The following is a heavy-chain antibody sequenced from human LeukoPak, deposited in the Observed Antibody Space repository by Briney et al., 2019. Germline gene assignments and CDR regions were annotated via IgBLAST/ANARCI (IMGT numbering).Heavy chain of an antibody. D-gene: IGHD2-2*01. CDR1: GGSFSGYY. CDR3: ARAVLPAAKLSSPYYFDY. V-gene: IGHV4-34*01. Sequence: PSETPSLTCAVYGGSFSGYYWSWIRQRPGKGLEWIGEINHSGSTNYNPSLKSRVTISVDTSKNQFSLKLSSVTAADTAVYYCARAVLPAAKLSSPYYFDYWGQGTLVTVSS. J-gene: IGHJ4*02. CDR2: INHSGST.